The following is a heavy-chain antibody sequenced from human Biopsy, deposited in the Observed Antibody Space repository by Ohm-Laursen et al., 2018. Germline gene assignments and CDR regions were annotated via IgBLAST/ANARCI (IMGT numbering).Heavy chain of an antibody. CDR2: IRSIGSGGTT. V-gene: IGHV3-49*03. CDR1: GFNFGDLG. Sequence: QTLSLTCAASGFNFGDLGMGWFRQVPGQGLECVSLIRSIGSGGTTEYAESVKGRFTVSRDDSKSLTYLQMSSLKIEDTGIYYCTKWSGGYSYSSLWGRGTLVTVSS. D-gene: IGHD5-18*01. CDR3: TKWSGGYSYSSL. J-gene: IGHJ4*02.